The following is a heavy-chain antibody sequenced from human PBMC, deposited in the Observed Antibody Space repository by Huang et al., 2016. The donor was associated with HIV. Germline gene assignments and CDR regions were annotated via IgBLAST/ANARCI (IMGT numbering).Heavy chain of an antibody. Sequence: QVQLVQSGAEVKNPGASVRVSCKASGYTFTDSNLHWVRQAPGQGLEWRGWINPKRGGTISAQRFQGRITMTRDTTISTVHMDLRRIQSDDTAVYFCARDWSFGSSTSPADWGQGTLVTVSS. CDR2: INPKRGGT. CDR3: ARDWSFGSSTSPAD. V-gene: IGHV1-2*02. CDR1: GYTFTDSN. J-gene: IGHJ4*02. D-gene: IGHD6-6*01.